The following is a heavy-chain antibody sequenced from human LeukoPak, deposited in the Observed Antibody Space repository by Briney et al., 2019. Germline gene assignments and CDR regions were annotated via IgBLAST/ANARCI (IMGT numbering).Heavy chain of an antibody. J-gene: IGHJ4*02. CDR2: ISYAGNNK. D-gene: IGHD4/OR15-4a*01. Sequence: PGRSLRLSCAASGFTFSSYAMHWVRQAPGKGLEWVALISYAGNNKYYADSVKGRFTISRDNSKNTLYLQMNSLRAEDTAVFYCARDVAMTRLLVDYWGQGTLVTVSS. CDR3: ARDVAMTRLLVDY. CDR1: GFTFSSYA. V-gene: IGHV3-30*04.